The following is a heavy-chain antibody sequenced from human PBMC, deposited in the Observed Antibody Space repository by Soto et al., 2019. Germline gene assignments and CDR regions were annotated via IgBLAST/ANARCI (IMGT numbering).Heavy chain of an antibody. Sequence: EVQLVESGGDLVQRGGSLRLSCAASGFPFSSYWMHWVRHTPGKGLDWVARISGDGVTTYYAYSLTCRFTVSRDNAKNTLSLKISGLRAEDTAVYYCAREYYGLLTGYYTDYWGQGTLVSVSS. CDR2: ISGDGVTT. CDR1: GFPFSSYW. J-gene: IGHJ4*02. V-gene: IGHV3-74*01. CDR3: AREYYGLLTGYYTDY. D-gene: IGHD3-9*01.